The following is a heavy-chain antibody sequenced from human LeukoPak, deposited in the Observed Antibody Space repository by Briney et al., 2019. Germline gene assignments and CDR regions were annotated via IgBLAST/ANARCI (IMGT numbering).Heavy chain of an antibody. CDR1: GYTFTSYG. D-gene: IGHD2-2*01. J-gene: IGHJ4*02. CDR3: AIHWGYCTSTDCPRYYFDY. Sequence: EASVKVSCKASGYTFTSYGISWVRQAPGQGNEWMGWISAYNGNTNSAQKLQGRVTMTTDTFTSTAYMELRSLRSDDTAVYYCAIHWGYCTSTDCPRYYFDYWGQGTLVTVSS. V-gene: IGHV1-18*01. CDR2: ISAYNGNT.